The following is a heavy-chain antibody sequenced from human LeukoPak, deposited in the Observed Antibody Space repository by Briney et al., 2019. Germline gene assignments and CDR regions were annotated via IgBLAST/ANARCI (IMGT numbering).Heavy chain of an antibody. Sequence: ASVAVSFKTPGYTFTDYEIHLVRQAPGQGHEWMGWINPNGGHTNYAQKFQGRVTMTRDTSISIAYMELSSLRSDDTALYYCARRGGLTNVDLNWFDPWGQGTLVTVSS. J-gene: IGHJ5*02. CDR2: INPNGGHT. CDR1: GYTFTDYE. V-gene: IGHV1-2*02. D-gene: IGHD3-16*01. CDR3: ARRGGLTNVDLNWFDP.